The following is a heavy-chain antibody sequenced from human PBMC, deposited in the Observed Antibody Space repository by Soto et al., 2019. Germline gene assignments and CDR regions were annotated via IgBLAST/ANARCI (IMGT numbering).Heavy chain of an antibody. CDR3: ARAFSPLRYFDWLYTANYYYYGMDV. J-gene: IGHJ6*02. V-gene: IGHV3-74*01. CDR1: GFTFSGYW. D-gene: IGHD3-9*01. CDR2: INSDGSST. Sequence: PGGSLRLSCAASGFTFSGYWMHWVRQAPGKGLVWVSRINSDGSSTSYADSVKGRFTISRDNAKNTLYLQMNSLRAEDTAVYYCARAFSPLRYFDWLYTANYYYYGMDVWGQGTTVTVSS.